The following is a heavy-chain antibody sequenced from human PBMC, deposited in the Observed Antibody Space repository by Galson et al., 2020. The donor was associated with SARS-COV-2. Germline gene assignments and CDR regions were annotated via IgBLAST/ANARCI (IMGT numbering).Heavy chain of an antibody. J-gene: IGHJ4*02. Sequence: GESLKISCAASGFTFSNAWMTWVRQAPGKGLEWVGLIKSKTDGGTTDYAAPVKGRFTISRDDSKNTLYLQMISLKTEDTAVYYCTTGSSWDDWGQGTLVTVSS. CDR1: GFTFSNAW. CDR3: TTGSSWDD. V-gene: IGHV3-15*01. D-gene: IGHD1-26*01. CDR2: IKSKTDGGTT.